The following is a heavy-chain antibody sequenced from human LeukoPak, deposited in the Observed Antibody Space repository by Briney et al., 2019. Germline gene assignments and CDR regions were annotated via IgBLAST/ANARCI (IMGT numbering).Heavy chain of an antibody. V-gene: IGHV1-2*02. CDR3: ARDGIEMATIDAFDI. CDR2: INPNSGGT. J-gene: IGHJ3*02. D-gene: IGHD5-24*01. CDR1: GYTFTGYY. Sequence: GASVKVSCKASGYTFTGYYMHWVRQAPRQGLEWMGWINPNSGGTNYAQKFQGRVTMTRDTSISTAYMELSRLRSDDTAVYYCARDGIEMATIDAFDIWGQGTMVTVSS.